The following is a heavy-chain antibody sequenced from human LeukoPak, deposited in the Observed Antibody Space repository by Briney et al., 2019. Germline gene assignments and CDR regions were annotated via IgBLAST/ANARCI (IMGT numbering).Heavy chain of an antibody. D-gene: IGHD1-26*01. V-gene: IGHV3-30*02. CDR1: GFTFSSYG. Sequence: PGGSLRLSCAASGFTFSSYGMHWVRQAPGKGLEWVAFIRYDGSNKYYADSVKGRFTISRDNSKNTLYLQMNSLRAEDTAVYYCAKGGVRWELLEGIRRHMDVWGKGTTVTVSS. J-gene: IGHJ6*03. CDR2: IRYDGSNK. CDR3: AKGGVRWELLEGIRRHMDV.